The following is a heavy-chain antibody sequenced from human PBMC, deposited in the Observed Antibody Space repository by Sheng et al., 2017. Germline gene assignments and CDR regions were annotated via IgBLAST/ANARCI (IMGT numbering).Heavy chain of an antibody. Sequence: QVQLQQWGAGLLKAIGDPVPHLRVYGGSFSGYYWSWIRQPPGKGLEWIGEINHSGSTNYNPSLKSRVTTSVXTSKNQFSLKLWSVTAADTAVYFCARGGSWPTSMDVWGKGDHGSPSP. J-gene: IGHJ6*03. CDR3: ARGGSWPTSMDV. D-gene: IGHD3-10*01. CDR2: INHSGST. V-gene: IGHV4-34*01. CDR1: GGSFSGYY.